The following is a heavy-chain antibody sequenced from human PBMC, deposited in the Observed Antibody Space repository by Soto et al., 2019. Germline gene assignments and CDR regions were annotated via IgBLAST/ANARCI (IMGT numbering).Heavy chain of an antibody. V-gene: IGHV1-46*01. CDR2: INPSGGST. J-gene: IGHJ4*02. D-gene: IGHD6-13*01. Sequence: QVQLVQSGAEVKKPGASVKVSCKASGYTFTSYYMHWVRQAPGQGLEWMGIINPSGGSTSYAQKFQCRVTMTRDTSTSTVYMELSSLRSEDTAVYYCARSPTSIAARYYFDYWGQGTLVTVSS. CDR1: GYTFTSYY. CDR3: ARSPTSIAARYYFDY.